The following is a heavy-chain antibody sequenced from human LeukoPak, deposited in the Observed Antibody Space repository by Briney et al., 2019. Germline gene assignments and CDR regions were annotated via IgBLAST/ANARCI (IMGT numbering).Heavy chain of an antibody. D-gene: IGHD2-15*01. CDR1: GGSISSGGYS. J-gene: IGHJ4*02. V-gene: IGHV4-30-2*01. CDR2: IYHSGST. Sequence: SQTLSLTCAVSGGSISSGGYSWSWIRQPPGKGLEWIGYIYHSGSTYYNPSLKSRVTISVDRSKNQFFLKLSSVTAADTAVYYCARLGYCSGGSCYYFDYWGQGTLVTVSS. CDR3: ARLGYCSGGSCYYFDY.